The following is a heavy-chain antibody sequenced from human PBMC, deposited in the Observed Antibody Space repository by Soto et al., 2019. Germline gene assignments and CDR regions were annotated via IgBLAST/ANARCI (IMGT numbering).Heavy chain of an antibody. J-gene: IGHJ5*02. CDR1: GGSISSYY. CDR3: ARVGWEFGGVIGIGWFDP. Sequence: SETLSLTCTVSGGSISSYYWSWIRQPPGKGLEWIGYIYYSGSTNYNPSLKSRVTISVDTSKNQFSLKLSSVTAADTAVYYCARVGWEFGGVIGIGWFDPWGQGTLVTVSS. V-gene: IGHV4-59*01. D-gene: IGHD3-16*02. CDR2: IYYSGST.